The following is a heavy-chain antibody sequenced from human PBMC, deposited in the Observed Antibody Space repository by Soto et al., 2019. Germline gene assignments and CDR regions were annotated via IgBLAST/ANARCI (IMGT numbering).Heavy chain of an antibody. CDR2: ISGSGGST. J-gene: IGHJ4*02. Sequence: EVQLLESGGGLVQPGGSLRLSCAASGFTFSSYAMSWVRQAPGKGLEWVSAISGSGGSTYYADSVKGRFTISRDNSKNTLYLQMNSLRAEDTAVYYCAKERNPYCSSTSCLRQTIDYWGQGTLVTVSS. V-gene: IGHV3-23*01. D-gene: IGHD2-2*01. CDR3: AKERNPYCSSTSCLRQTIDY. CDR1: GFTFSSYA.